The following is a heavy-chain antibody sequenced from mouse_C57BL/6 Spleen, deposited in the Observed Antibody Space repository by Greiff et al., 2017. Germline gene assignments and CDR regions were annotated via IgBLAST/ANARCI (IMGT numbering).Heavy chain of an antibody. CDR3: ARSGGNYPNYLDY. CDR1: GYAFSSSW. V-gene: IGHV1-82*01. D-gene: IGHD2-1*01. CDR2: IYPGDGDT. J-gene: IGHJ2*01. Sequence: QVQLQQSGPELVKPGASVKISCKASGYAFSSSWMNWVKQRPGKGLEWIGRIYPGDGDTNYNGKFKGKATLTADKSSSTAYMQLSSLTSEDSAVYFCARSGGNYPNYLDYWGQGTTLTVSS.